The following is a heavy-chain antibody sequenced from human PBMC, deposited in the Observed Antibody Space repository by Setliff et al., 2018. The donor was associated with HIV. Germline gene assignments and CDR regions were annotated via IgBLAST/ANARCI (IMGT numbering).Heavy chain of an antibody. J-gene: IGHJ6*03. CDR3: ARGIKLVGGVIVGSMDV. D-gene: IGHD3-16*02. V-gene: IGHV1-8*02. Sequence: EASVKVSCKASGYTFPSYDINWVRQATGQGLEWMGWMNPDSGNTGYAQEFQGRVTMTRNTSISAAYMELSSLRSEDTAVYYCARGIKLVGGVIVGSMDVWGKGTTVTVSS. CDR1: GYTFPSYD. CDR2: MNPDSGNT.